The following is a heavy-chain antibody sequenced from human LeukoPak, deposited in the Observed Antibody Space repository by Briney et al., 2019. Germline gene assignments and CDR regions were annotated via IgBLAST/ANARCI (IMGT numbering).Heavy chain of an antibody. CDR1: GFTLSNAW. V-gene: IGHV3-15*01. D-gene: IGHD3-10*01. J-gene: IGHJ4*02. CDR3: TTAGPYYGSGSIPVDY. Sequence: GGSLRLSCAASGFTLSNAWMSWVRQAPGKGLEWVGRIKSKTDGGTTDYAAPVKGRFTISRDDSKNTLYLQMNSLKTEDTAVYYCTTAGPYYGSGSIPVDYWGQGTLVTVSS. CDR2: IKSKTDGGTT.